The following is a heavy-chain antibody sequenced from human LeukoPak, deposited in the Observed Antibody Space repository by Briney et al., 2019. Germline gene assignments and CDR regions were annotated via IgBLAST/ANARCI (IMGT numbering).Heavy chain of an antibody. Sequence: GGSLRLSCAASGFTLSNYWMSWVRQAPGKGLVWVSRINPDGSYTAYADSVKGRFTISRDNAKNALYLQMNTLGAEDTAVYYCASLTVGATGHCWGQGILVTVSS. CDR2: INPDGSYT. CDR3: ASLTVGATGHC. CDR1: GFTLSNYW. V-gene: IGHV3-74*01. J-gene: IGHJ4*02. D-gene: IGHD1-26*01.